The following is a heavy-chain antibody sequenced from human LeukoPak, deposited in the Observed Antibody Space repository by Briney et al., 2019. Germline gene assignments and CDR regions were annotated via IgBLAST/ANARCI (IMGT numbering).Heavy chain of an antibody. CDR3: ARWFCTSTTCYYDY. V-gene: IGHV3-23*01. CDR2: ISGSGTSI. CDR1: GFTFSNFA. Sequence: GGSLRLSCAASGFTFSNFAVVWVRQAPGKGLEWVCAISGSGTSIYYADSVRGRFTISRDNSKSTVSLQMNSLSAEDTALYYCARWFCTSTTCYYDYWGQGTLVTVSS. J-gene: IGHJ4*02. D-gene: IGHD2-2*01.